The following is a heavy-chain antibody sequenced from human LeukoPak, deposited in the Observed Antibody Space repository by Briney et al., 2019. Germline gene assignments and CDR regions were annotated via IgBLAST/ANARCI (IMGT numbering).Heavy chain of an antibody. CDR2: IGTSTSYI. Sequence: PGGSLRLSCAASGFTFSTYIMNWVRQTPGKGLEWVSSIGTSTSYIYYADSVKGRFTISRDNAKNSLYLQMNSLRAEDTALYYCARDQAPFYDSSGYYSWGQGTLVTVSS. CDR1: GFTFSTYI. J-gene: IGHJ4*02. V-gene: IGHV3-21*04. CDR3: ARDQAPFYDSSGYYS. D-gene: IGHD3-22*01.